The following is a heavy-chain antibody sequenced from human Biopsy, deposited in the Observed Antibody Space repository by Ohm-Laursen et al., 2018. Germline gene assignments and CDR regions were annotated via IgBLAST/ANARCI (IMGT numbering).Heavy chain of an antibody. CDR1: GFHFSDYY. CDR3: GRSYGIMAAPVHL. V-gene: IGHV3-11*01. Sequence: SLRLSCAASGFHFSDYYMSWIRQTPGKGLEWVSHISSGGSTIFHADSVKGRFTISRDDAKGSLYLQMTNLRAEDTAVHYCGRSYGIMAAPVHLWGQGTLVTVSS. D-gene: IGHD3-16*01. CDR2: ISSGGSTI. J-gene: IGHJ4*01.